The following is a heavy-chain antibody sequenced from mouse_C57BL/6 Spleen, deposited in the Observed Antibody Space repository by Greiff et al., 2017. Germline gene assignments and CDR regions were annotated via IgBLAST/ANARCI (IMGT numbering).Heavy chain of an antibody. V-gene: IGHV1-63*01. CDR2: IYPGGGYT. J-gene: IGHJ2*01. Sequence: QVQLQQSGAELVRPGTSVKMSCKASGYTFTNYWIGWAKQRPGHGLEWIGDIYPGGGYTNYNEKFKGKATLTADKSSSTAYMQFSSLTSEDAAIYYCARSELGLFDYGGQGTTLTVSS. CDR3: ARSELGLFDY. D-gene: IGHD4-1*01. CDR1: GYTFTNYW.